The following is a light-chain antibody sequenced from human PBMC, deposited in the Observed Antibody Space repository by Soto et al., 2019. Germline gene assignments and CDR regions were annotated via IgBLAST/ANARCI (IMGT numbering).Light chain of an antibody. CDR3: QQYGSSPPWT. CDR1: QSISRY. J-gene: IGKJ1*01. CDR2: GAS. V-gene: IGKV3-20*01. Sequence: EIVMTQSPATLSVSPGERTTLSCRASQSISRYLAWYQQKPGQAPRLLIYGASSRATGIPDRFSGSGSGTDFTLTISRLEPEDFAVYYCQQYGSSPPWTFGQGTKVDIK.